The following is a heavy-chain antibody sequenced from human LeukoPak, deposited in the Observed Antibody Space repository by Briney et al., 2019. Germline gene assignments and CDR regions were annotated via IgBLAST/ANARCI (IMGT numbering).Heavy chain of an antibody. CDR1: GFTFDDYA. D-gene: IGHD3-9*01. Sequence: PGRSLRLSCAASGFTFDDYAMHWVRQAPGKGLEWVSGISWNSGSIGYTDSVKGRFTISRDNAKNSLYLQMNSLRAEDTALYYCAKDESYDILTGYHDWFDPWGQGTLVTVSS. J-gene: IGHJ5*02. CDR3: AKDESYDILTGYHDWFDP. CDR2: ISWNSGSI. V-gene: IGHV3-9*01.